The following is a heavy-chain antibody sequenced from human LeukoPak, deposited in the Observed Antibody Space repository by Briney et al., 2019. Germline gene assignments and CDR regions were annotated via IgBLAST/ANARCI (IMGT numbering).Heavy chain of an antibody. V-gene: IGHV3-23*01. J-gene: IGHJ4*02. CDR3: AKEFKNYNILFLDY. Sequence: GGSLRLSCAASGFMFSSQAMSWVRQAPGKGLEWVSSISGSGIKTDYADSVKGRFTTSRDNSKNTVYLEIKSLRVEDTAVYYCAKEFKNYNILFLDYWGQGIRVTVSS. CDR1: GFMFSSQA. D-gene: IGHD3-9*01. CDR2: ISGSGIKT.